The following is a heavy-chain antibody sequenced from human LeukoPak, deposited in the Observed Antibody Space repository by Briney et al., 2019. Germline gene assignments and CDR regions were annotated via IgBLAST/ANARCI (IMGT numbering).Heavy chain of an antibody. Sequence: GASVKVSCKASGGTFNSHVISWLRQAPGQGLEWMGGIIPVFGTASYAEKFQGRVTITADESTTTAYMETSSLTSEDTAVYYCARGYYYGSESYWHPKWFDHWGQGTLVTVSS. V-gene: IGHV1-69*13. CDR3: ARGYYYGSESYWHPKWFDH. J-gene: IGHJ5*02. CDR2: IIPVFGTA. CDR1: GGTFNSHV. D-gene: IGHD3-10*01.